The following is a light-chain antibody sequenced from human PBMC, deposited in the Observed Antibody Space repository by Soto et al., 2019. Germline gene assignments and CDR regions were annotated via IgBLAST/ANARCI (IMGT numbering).Light chain of an antibody. CDR1: QSVLYSSNNKNY. J-gene: IGKJ5*01. V-gene: IGKV4-1*01. CDR3: QHYYSTPIT. Sequence: DIVMTQSPDSLAVSLGERATINCKSSQSVLYSSNNKNYLAWYQQKPGQPPKLLIYWASTRESGVPDRFSGSGSGTDFTITISSLQAGDVAVYSCQHYYSTPITFSQGTRLEIK. CDR2: WAS.